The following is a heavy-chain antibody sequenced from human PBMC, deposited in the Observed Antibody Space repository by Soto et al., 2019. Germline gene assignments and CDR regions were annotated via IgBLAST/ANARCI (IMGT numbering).Heavy chain of an antibody. CDR2: ISGSGGST. V-gene: IGHV3-23*01. J-gene: IGHJ6*02. CDR3: AKKTSPYCSSTSCQYKYYYYYYGMDV. Sequence: GGSLRLSCAASGFTFRSYAMSWIRQAPGKGLEWVSDISGSGGSTYYADSVKGRFTISRDNSKNSLYLQMNSLRAEDTAVYFCAKKTSPYCSSTSCQYKYYYYYYGMDVWGQGTTVTVSS. D-gene: IGHD2-2*01. CDR1: GFTFRSYA.